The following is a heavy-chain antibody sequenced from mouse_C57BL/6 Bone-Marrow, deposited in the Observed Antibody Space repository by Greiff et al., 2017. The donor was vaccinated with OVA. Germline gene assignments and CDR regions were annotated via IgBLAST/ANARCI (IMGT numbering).Heavy chain of an antibody. Sequence: EVKLMESGGGLVQPGGSLKLSCAASGFTFSDYYMYWVRQTPEKRLEWVAYISNGGGSTYYPDTVKGRFTISRDNAKNTLYLQMSRLKSEDTAMYYCARHPLYDGYYRHYAMDYWGQGTSVTVSS. CDR1: GFTFSDYY. D-gene: IGHD2-3*01. CDR2: ISNGGGST. V-gene: IGHV5-12*01. CDR3: ARHPLYDGYYRHYAMDY. J-gene: IGHJ4*01.